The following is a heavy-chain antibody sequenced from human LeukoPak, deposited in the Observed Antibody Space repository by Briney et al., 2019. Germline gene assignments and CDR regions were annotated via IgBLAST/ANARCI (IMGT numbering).Heavy chain of an antibody. CDR3: ARWIQLWLRYFDY. J-gene: IGHJ4*02. V-gene: IGHV4-34*01. D-gene: IGHD5-18*01. Sequence: PSETLSLTCAVYGGSFSGYYWSWIRQPPGKGPEWIGEINHSGSTNYNPSLKSRVTISVDTSKNQFSLKLSSVTAADTAVYYCARWIQLWLRYFDYWGQGTLVTVSS. CDR1: GGSFSGYY. CDR2: INHSGST.